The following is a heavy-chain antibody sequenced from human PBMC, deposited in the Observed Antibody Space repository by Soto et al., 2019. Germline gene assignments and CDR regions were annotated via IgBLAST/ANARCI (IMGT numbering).Heavy chain of an antibody. CDR1: GGSISSYY. J-gene: IGHJ6*02. V-gene: IGHV4-59*01. Sequence: QVQLQESGPGLVKPSETLSLTCTVSGGSISSYYWNWIRQPPGKGLEWIGYIYYSGSTNYNPSLQSRVTISVDTSKNQFSLKLSSVTAADTAVYYCAREGTTVDSYYYYGMDVWGQGTTVTVSS. CDR3: AREGTTVDSYYYYGMDV. D-gene: IGHD1-1*01. CDR2: IYYSGST.